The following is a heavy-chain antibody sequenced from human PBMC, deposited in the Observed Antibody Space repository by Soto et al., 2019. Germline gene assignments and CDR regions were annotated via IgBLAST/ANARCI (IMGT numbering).Heavy chain of an antibody. V-gene: IGHV4-31*03. CDR2: IYFSGST. J-gene: IGHJ4*02. D-gene: IGHD1-26*01. CDR1: GAPINSGGYY. Sequence: SETLSLTCTVSGAPINSGGYYWSWIRQLPGKGLEWIGYIYFSGSTYYNPSLESRVTISLDTSQNQFSLKLRSVTAADTAVYYCVTVNLVGAAYYFDYWGPGALVTVSS. CDR3: VTVNLVGAAYYFDY.